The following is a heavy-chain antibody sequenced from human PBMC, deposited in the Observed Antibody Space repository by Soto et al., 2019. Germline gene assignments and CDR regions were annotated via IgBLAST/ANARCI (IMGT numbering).Heavy chain of an antibody. Sequence: PGGSLRLSCAASGFTFSSYSMNWVRQAPGKGLEWVSYISSSSSTIYYADSVKGRFTISRDNAKNSLYLQMNSLRAEDTAVYYCARLSGSSGYYYSHGMDVWGQGTTVTVSS. V-gene: IGHV3-48*01. J-gene: IGHJ6*02. CDR3: ARLSGSSGYYYSHGMDV. CDR2: ISSSSSTI. D-gene: IGHD3-22*01. CDR1: GFTFSSYS.